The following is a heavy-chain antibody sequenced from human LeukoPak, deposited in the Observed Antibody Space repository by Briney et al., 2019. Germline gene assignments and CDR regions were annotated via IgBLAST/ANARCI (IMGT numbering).Heavy chain of an antibody. CDR1: GFTFSSYA. CDR2: ISGSGGST. Sequence: GGSLRLSCAASGFTFSSYAMSWVRQAPGKGLEWVSAISGSGGSTYYADSVKGRFTISRDNSKNTLYLQMNSLRAEDTAVYYCAKDRVGGYDTYYFDYWGQGTLVTVSS. V-gene: IGHV3-23*01. D-gene: IGHD5-12*01. J-gene: IGHJ4*02. CDR3: AKDRVGGYDTYYFDY.